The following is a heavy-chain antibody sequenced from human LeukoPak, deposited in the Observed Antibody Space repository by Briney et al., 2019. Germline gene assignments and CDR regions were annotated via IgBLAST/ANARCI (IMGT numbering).Heavy chain of an antibody. J-gene: IGHJ4*02. V-gene: IGHV3-7*01. CDR2: IKQDGSNK. Sequence: PGGSLRLSCAGSGFTFSGYWMSWVRQAPGKGLEWVANIKQDGSNKYYVDSVKGRFTISRDNSKNTLYLQMNSLRAEDTAVCYCARGRYWGQGTLVTVSS. CDR3: ARGRY. CDR1: GFTFSGYW.